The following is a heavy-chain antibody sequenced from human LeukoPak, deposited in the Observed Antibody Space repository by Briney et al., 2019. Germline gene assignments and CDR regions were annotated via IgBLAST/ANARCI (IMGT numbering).Heavy chain of an antibody. CDR3: AREAGRVAAAAHFQH. CDR2: IYYSGIT. Sequence: SETLSLTCTVSGGPISSYFWSWIRQPPGKGLEWIGYIYYSGITNYNPSLKSRVTISLDTSKNQFSLKLSSVTAADTAVYYCAREAGRVAAAAHFQHWGQGTLVTVSS. V-gene: IGHV4-59*01. D-gene: IGHD6-13*01. CDR1: GGPISSYF. J-gene: IGHJ1*01.